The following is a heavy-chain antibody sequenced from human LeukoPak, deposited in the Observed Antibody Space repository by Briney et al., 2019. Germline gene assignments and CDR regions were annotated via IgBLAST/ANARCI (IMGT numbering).Heavy chain of an antibody. D-gene: IGHD6-19*01. V-gene: IGHV1-46*01. Sequence: GASVKVSCKASGYTFTGYYMHWVRQAPGQGLEWMGIINPSGGSTSYAQKFQGRVTMTRDTSTSTVYMELSSLRSEDTAVYYCARARPSGWYVIPNDYWGQGTLVTVSS. CDR3: ARARPSGWYVIPNDY. CDR1: GYTFTGYY. CDR2: INPSGGST. J-gene: IGHJ4*02.